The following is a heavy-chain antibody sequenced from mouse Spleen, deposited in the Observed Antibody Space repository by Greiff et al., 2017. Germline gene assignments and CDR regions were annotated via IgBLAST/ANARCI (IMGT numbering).Heavy chain of an antibody. CDR2: ISNGGGST. V-gene: IGHV5-12*02. CDR3: AGARATIDFAMDY. D-gene: IGHD3-1*01. J-gene: IGHJ4*01. Sequence: DVKLVESGGGLVQPGGSLKLSCATSGFTFSDYYMYWVRQTPEKRLEWVAYISNGGGSTYYPDTVKGRFTISRDNAKNTLYLQMSCLKSEDTAMYYCAGARATIDFAMDYWGQGTSVTVSS. CDR1: GFTFSDYY.